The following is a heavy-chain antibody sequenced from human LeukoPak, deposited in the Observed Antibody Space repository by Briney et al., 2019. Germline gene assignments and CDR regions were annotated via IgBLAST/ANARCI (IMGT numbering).Heavy chain of an antibody. J-gene: IGHJ2*01. CDR2: ISGGSNNI. CDR1: GFTFSSHS. CDR3: AKDQGTAIFGMIIPDWYFDL. Sequence: GGSLRLSCAASGFTFSSHSMNWVRQAPGKGLEWVSSISGGSNNINYAGSVKGRFTTSRDNSQNTLYLQMNSLRADDTAVYYCAKDQGTAIFGMIIPDWYFDLWGRGTLVTVSS. V-gene: IGHV3-21*04. D-gene: IGHD3-3*01.